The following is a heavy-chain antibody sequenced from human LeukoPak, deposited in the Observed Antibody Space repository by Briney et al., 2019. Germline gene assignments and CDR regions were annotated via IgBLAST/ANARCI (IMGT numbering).Heavy chain of an antibody. D-gene: IGHD2-2*01. J-gene: IGHJ4*02. CDR2: ISSSGSTI. CDR1: GFTFSSYV. Sequence: PGGSLRLSCAASGFTFSSYVMNWVRQAPGKGLEWVSYISSSGSTIYYADSVKGRFTISRDNAKNSLYLQMNSLRAEDTAVYYCARDSRRGGFDYWGQGTLVTVSS. V-gene: IGHV3-48*03. CDR3: ARDSRRGGFDY.